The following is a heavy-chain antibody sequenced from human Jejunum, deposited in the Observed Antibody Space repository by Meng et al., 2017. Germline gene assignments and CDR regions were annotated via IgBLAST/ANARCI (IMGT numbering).Heavy chain of an antibody. Sequence: ASVKVSCKASGYSFPSYYMHWVRQAPGQGLEWIGWINSNTGATNYVQNFQGRVTMTRDTSISTAYMELSSLRSDDTAVYYCVRDVTRGVYWGQGTLVTVSS. V-gene: IGHV1-2*02. D-gene: IGHD1-14*01. CDR3: VRDVTRGVY. CDR2: INSNTGAT. CDR1: GYSFPSYY. J-gene: IGHJ4*02.